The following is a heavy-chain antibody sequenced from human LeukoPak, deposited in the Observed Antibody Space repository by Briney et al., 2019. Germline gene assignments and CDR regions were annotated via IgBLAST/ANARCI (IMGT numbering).Heavy chain of an antibody. J-gene: IGHJ4*02. Sequence: GRSLRLSCAASGFTFDDYAMPWVRQAPGKGLEWVSGISWNSGSIGYADSVKGRFTISRDNAKNSLYLQMNSLRAEDTALYYCARAGYSSSWPDYWGQGTLVTVSS. CDR2: ISWNSGSI. CDR3: ARAGYSSSWPDY. V-gene: IGHV3-9*01. CDR1: GFTFDDYA. D-gene: IGHD6-13*01.